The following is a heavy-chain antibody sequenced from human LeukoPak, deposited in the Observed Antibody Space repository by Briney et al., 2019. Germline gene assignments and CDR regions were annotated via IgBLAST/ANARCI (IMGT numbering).Heavy chain of an antibody. CDR3: ARDLRVVVAATSGVPTRLYGMDV. CDR2: ISSSSSYI. Sequence: KAGGSLRLSCAASGFTFSSYSMNWVRQAPGKGLEWVSSISSSSSYIYYADSVKGRFTISRDNAKNSLYLQMNSLRAEDTAVYYCARDLRVVVAATSGVPTRLYGMDVWGKGTTVTVSS. CDR1: GFTFSSYS. J-gene: IGHJ6*04. D-gene: IGHD2-15*01. V-gene: IGHV3-21*01.